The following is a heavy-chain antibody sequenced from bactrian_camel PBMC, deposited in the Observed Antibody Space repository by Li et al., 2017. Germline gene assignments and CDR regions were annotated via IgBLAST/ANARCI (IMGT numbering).Heavy chain of an antibody. CDR3: AEAMSSLWDYDY. V-gene: IGHV3-1*01. Sequence: GGGLVQAGGSLRLSCTASGLAFDDYAMAWFRQAPGKEREAVSVITWNGGDTYYADSVKGRFTISRDNAKNTLYLQLNSLKTEDTAMYYCAEAMSSLWDYDYWGQGTQVTVS. CDR1: GLAFDDYA. J-gene: IGHJ4*01. CDR2: ITWNGGDT.